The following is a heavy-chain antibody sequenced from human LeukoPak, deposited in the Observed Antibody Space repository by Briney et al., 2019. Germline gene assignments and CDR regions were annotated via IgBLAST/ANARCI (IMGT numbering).Heavy chain of an antibody. J-gene: IGHJ4*02. Sequence: GGSLRLSCAASGFTFSSYWMSWVRQAPGEGLGWVANIKQDGSEKYYVDSVKGRFTISRDNAKNSLYLQMNSLRAEDTAVYYCARGGRMVRGVYFDYWGQGTLVTVSS. CDR3: ARGGRMVRGVYFDY. V-gene: IGHV3-7*01. CDR2: IKQDGSEK. CDR1: GFTFSSYW. D-gene: IGHD3-10*01.